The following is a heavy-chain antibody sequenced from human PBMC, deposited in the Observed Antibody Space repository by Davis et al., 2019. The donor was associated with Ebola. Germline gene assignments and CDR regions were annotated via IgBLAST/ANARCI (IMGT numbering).Heavy chain of an antibody. CDR3: AREWLEPPYGMDV. J-gene: IGHJ6*02. V-gene: IGHV3-33*08. CDR2: IWYDGSNK. D-gene: IGHD1-14*01. Sequence: GGSLRLSCAASGFTFSSYAMSWVRQAPGKGLEWVAVIWYDGSNKYYADSVKGRFTISRDNAKKSLYLQMNSLRAEDTAVYYCAREWLEPPYGMDVWGQGTTVTVSS. CDR1: GFTFSSYA.